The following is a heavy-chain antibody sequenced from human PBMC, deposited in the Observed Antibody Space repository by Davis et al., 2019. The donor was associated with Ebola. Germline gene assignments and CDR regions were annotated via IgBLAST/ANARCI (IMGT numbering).Heavy chain of an antibody. Sequence: GESLKISCKGSGYSFTSYWISWVRQMPGKGLEWMGRIDPSDSYTNYSPSFQGHVTISAAKSISTAYLQWSSLKASDTAMYYCARSPTLPGYCSSTSCYTNWFDPWGQGTLVTVSS. CDR1: GYSFTSYW. CDR2: IDPSDSYT. CDR3: ARSPTLPGYCSSTSCYTNWFDP. J-gene: IGHJ5*02. V-gene: IGHV5-10-1*01. D-gene: IGHD2-2*02.